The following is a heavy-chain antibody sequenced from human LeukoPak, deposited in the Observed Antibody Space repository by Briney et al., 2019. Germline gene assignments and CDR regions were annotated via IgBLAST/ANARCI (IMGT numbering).Heavy chain of an antibody. V-gene: IGHV3-48*01. CDR3: ARVQAGKWDFDF. CDR2: IRSDSTIK. D-gene: IGHD2-8*01. CDR1: GFAFNTYS. Sequence: PGGALRLSCAASGFAFNTYSMNWVRQAAGKGPEWVSYIRSDSTIKNYAESVKGRFTISRDNAKNSLYLQMNSLRAEDTAVYFCARVQAGKWDFDFWGQGTLVTVSS. J-gene: IGHJ4*02.